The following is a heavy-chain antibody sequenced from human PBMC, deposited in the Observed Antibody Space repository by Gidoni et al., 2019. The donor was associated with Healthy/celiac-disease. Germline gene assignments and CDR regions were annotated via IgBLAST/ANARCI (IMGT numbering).Heavy chain of an antibody. CDR3: ARVGDYGDRGGSFYYYGMDV. Sequence: QVQLVQSGAEVNKPGASVKVSCKASGYTFPSYGISWVRQAPGQGLEWMGWISAYNGNTNYAQKLQGRVTMTTDTSTSTAYMELRSLRSDDTAVYYCARVGDYGDRGGSFYYYGMDVWGQGTTVTVSS. J-gene: IGHJ6*02. V-gene: IGHV1-18*01. CDR1: GYTFPSYG. CDR2: ISAYNGNT. D-gene: IGHD4-17*01.